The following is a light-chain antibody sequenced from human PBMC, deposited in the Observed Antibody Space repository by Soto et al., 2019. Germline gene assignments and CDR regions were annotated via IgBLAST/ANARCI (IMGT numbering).Light chain of an antibody. CDR3: SSYGGSNSFGV. CDR1: SSDVGGYNY. Sequence: QSALTQPPSASGSPGQSVTISCTGTSSDVGGYNYVSWYQQHPGKAPKLMIYEVSTRPSGVPDRFSGSKSGNTASLTVSGLQADDEADYYCSSYGGSNSFGVFGTGTKVTVL. J-gene: IGLJ1*01. V-gene: IGLV2-8*01. CDR2: EVS.